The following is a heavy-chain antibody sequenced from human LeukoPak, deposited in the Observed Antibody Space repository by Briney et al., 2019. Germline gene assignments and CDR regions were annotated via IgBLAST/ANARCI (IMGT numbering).Heavy chain of an antibody. CDR1: GGSISSYY. CDR3: ARPIVPRLADLGAFDI. D-gene: IGHD2-2*01. Sequence: SETLSLTCTVSGGSISSYYWSWIRQPPGKGLEWIGYIYYSGSTNYNPSPKSRVTISVDTSKNQFSLKLSSVTAADTAVYYCARPIVPRLADLGAFDIWGQGTMVTVSS. CDR2: IYYSGST. V-gene: IGHV4-59*08. J-gene: IGHJ3*02.